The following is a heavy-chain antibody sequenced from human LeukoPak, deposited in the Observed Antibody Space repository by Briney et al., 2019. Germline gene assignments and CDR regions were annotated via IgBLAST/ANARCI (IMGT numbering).Heavy chain of an antibody. J-gene: IGHJ3*02. CDR1: GGSISSYY. D-gene: IGHD2-2*01. Sequence: PSETLSLTCTVSGGSISSYYWSWIRQPPGKGLEWIGYIYYSGSTSYNPSLKSRVTISVDTSKNQFSLKLSSVTAADTAVYYCARAVPASRRGHDAFDIWGQGTMVTVSS. CDR3: ARAVPASRRGHDAFDI. CDR2: IYYSGST. V-gene: IGHV4-59*01.